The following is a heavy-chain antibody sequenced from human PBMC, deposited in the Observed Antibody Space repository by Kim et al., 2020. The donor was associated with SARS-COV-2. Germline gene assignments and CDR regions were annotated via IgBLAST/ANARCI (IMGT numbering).Heavy chain of an antibody. D-gene: IGHD4-17*01. CDR1: GFTFSSYA. V-gene: IGHV3-30*04. CDR3: ARDWDYGDYGGWFDP. CDR2: ISYDGSNK. Sequence: GGSLRLSCAASGFTFSSYAMHWVRQAPGKGLEWVAVISYDGSNKYYADSVKGRFTISRDNSKNTLYLQMNSLRAEDTAVYYCARDWDYGDYGGWFDPWGQGNLVTLSS. J-gene: IGHJ5*02.